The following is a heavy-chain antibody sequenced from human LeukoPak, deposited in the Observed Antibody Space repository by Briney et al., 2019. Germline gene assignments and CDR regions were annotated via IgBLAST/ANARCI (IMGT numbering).Heavy chain of an antibody. CDR1: GFTFSSHW. Sequence: GGSLRLSCVASGFTFSSHWMSWVRQAPGKGLEWVANISQDGSEKYYVDSAKGRFTISRDNAKNSLYLEMNSLRAEDTAVYYCARDGVAPGIYFDYWGQGTLVTVSS. V-gene: IGHV3-7*05. D-gene: IGHD2-15*01. CDR2: ISQDGSEK. CDR3: ARDGVAPGIYFDY. J-gene: IGHJ4*02.